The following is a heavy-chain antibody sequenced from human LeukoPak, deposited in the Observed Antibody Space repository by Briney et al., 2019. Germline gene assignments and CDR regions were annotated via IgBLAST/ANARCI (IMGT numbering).Heavy chain of an antibody. CDR1: GGSISSSSYY. D-gene: IGHD6-19*01. CDR2: IYYSGST. V-gene: IGHV4-39*07. CDR3: ASEIGGWYSSGC. Sequence: SETLSLTCTVSGGSISSSSYYWGWIRQPPGKGLEWIGSIYYSGSTYYNPSLKSRVTISVDTSKNQFSLKLSSVTAADTAVYYCASEIGGWYSSGCWGQGTLVTVSS. J-gene: IGHJ4*02.